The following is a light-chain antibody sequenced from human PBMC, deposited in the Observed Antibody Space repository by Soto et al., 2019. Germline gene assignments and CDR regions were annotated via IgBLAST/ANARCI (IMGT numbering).Light chain of an antibody. J-gene: IGLJ1*01. CDR1: SSHVGGYNY. V-gene: IGLV2-14*01. CDR3: SSYTSSSTLYV. CDR2: EVS. Sequence: QLVLTQPASVSGSPGQSITISCTGTSSHVGGYNYVSWYQQHPGKAPKLMIYEVSNRPSGVSNRFSGSKSGNTASLTISGLKAEDEADYYCSSYTSSSTLYVFGTGTKLTVL.